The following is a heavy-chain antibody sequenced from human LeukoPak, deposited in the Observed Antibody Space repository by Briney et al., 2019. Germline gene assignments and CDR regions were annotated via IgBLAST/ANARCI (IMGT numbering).Heavy chain of an antibody. D-gene: IGHD2-2*01. J-gene: IGHJ4*02. V-gene: IGHV3-33*06. CDR2: IWYDGSSK. CDR1: GFTFSSYG. CDR3: AKGRRNSWYIAY. Sequence: PGGSLRLSCAASGFTFSSYGMRWVRQAPGKGLEWVAVIWYDGSSKYYADSVKGRFTISRDNSKNTLYLQMNSLRAEDTAVYYCAKGRRNSWYIAYWGQGTLVTVSS.